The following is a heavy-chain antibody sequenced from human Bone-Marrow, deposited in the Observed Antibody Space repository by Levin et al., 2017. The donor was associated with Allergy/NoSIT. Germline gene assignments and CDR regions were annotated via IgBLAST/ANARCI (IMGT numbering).Heavy chain of an antibody. CDR3: ARYVYECSGYSHYYYDGLDV. D-gene: IGHD3-22*01. V-gene: IGHV1-18*01. CDR2: ISGYNGKT. J-gene: IGHJ6*02. Sequence: ASVKVSCKASGYTFSSYGISWVRRAPGQGLEWMGWISGYNGKTNYAQKFQGRVTMTTDTSTGTAYMYLRSLRSDDTAVYFCARYVYECSGYSHYYYDGLDVWGQGTSVTVSS. CDR1: GYTFSSYG.